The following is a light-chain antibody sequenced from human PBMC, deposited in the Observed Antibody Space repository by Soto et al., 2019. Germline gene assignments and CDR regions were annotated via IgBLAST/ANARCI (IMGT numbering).Light chain of an antibody. CDR3: QEHASI. CDR1: QNLGDGR. CDR2: DAS. Sequence: GLTQSPGTLSLSPGERATLSCRANQNLGDGRLAWYQQKPGQPPTLLIYDASTRATGIPDRFSGSGSGTDFTLTISRLEPEDFAVYYCQEHASIFGQGTRLAVK. J-gene: IGKJ5*01. V-gene: IGKV3-20*01.